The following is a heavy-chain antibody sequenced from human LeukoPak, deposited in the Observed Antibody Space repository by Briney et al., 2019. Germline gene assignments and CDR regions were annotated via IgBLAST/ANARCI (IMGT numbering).Heavy chain of an antibody. D-gene: IGHD5-18*01. J-gene: IGHJ4*02. CDR3: AKGPGGYSYGELDN. CDR1: GFTFDDYA. V-gene: IGHV3-9*01. CDR2: ISWNSGSI. Sequence: GGSLRLSCAASGFTFDDYAMHWVRQAPGKGLEWVSGISWNSGSIGYADSVKGRFTISRDNAKNSLYLQMNSLRAEDTALYYCAKGPGGYSYGELDNWGQGTLVTVSS.